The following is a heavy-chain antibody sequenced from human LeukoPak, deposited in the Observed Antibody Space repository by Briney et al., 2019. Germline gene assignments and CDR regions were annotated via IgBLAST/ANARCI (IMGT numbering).Heavy chain of an antibody. Sequence: GGSLRLSCAASGFTFSGYSMNWIRQAPGKGLEWVSSFGTRSTSIYHAGSVKGRFAISRDNAKNSLYLQMNSLRAEDTALYYCAREVSEGFDFWGQGTLVTVSS. CDR2: FGTRSTSI. D-gene: IGHD3-22*01. V-gene: IGHV3-21*01. CDR3: AREVSEGFDF. CDR1: GFTFSGYS. J-gene: IGHJ4*02.